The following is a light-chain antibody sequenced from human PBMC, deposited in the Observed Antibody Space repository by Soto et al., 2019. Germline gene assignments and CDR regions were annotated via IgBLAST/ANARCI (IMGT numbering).Light chain of an antibody. J-gene: IGLJ2*01. Sequence: QSVLTQPPSASGTPGQRVTISCSGSSSNIGSNYVYWYQQLPGTAPKLLISRNNQRPSGVPDRFSGSKSGTSASLAISGLRSEDEADYYCAAWDDGLSVVVFGGGTKLTVL. CDR2: RNN. CDR1: SSNIGSNY. CDR3: AAWDDGLSVVV. V-gene: IGLV1-47*01.